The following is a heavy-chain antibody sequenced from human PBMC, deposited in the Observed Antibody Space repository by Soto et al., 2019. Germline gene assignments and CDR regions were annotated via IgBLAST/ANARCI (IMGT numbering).Heavy chain of an antibody. J-gene: IGHJ3*02. V-gene: IGHV1-46*04. CDR1: GYAFTTYH. Sequence: ASVKVSCKAPGYAFTTYHMHWVRQAPGQGLEWMGMIDPSDGTTTYAQKLQGRVTMTRDTATSTVYMELSSLRSEDTAVYYCARDEVPDVQNDAFDIWGQGTRVTVSS. CDR2: IDPSDGTT. CDR3: ARDEVPDVQNDAFDI.